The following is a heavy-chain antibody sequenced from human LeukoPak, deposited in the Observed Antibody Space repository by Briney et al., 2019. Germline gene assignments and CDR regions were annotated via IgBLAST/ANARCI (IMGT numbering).Heavy chain of an antibody. CDR1: GFVFSDYA. D-gene: IGHD6-19*01. V-gene: IGHV3-64D*06. J-gene: IGHJ4*02. CDR2: ISGNGVAT. CDR3: IKDRGSSGWDFDS. Sequence: GGSQRLSCSASGFVFSDYAMHWARQAPGKGLEYLSGISGNGVATYYVDSVQGRFTVPRDSSKTTLYLQINSLRREDTAFYYCIKDRGSSGWDFDSWGQGTLLTVSS.